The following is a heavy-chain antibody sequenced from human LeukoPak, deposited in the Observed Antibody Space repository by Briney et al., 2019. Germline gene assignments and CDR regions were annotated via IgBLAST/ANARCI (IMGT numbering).Heavy chain of an antibody. Sequence: GGSLRLSCAASGFTFSSYWLSWVRRAPGKGLEWVANIKQDGSEKYYVDSVKGRFTISRDNAKNSLYLQMNSLRAEDTAVYYCARGGDYGDYDFFDYWGQGTLVTVSS. D-gene: IGHD4-17*01. V-gene: IGHV3-7*01. CDR2: IKQDGSEK. J-gene: IGHJ4*02. CDR1: GFTFSSYW. CDR3: ARGGDYGDYDFFDY.